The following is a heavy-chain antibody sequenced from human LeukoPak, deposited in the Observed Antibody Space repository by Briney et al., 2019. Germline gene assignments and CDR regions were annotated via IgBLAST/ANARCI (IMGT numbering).Heavy chain of an antibody. V-gene: IGHV3-9*01. J-gene: IGHJ6*02. CDR3: AKEDGVVAALTHYYYGMDV. D-gene: IGHD2-15*01. CDR2: ISWNSGSI. Sequence: GGSLRLSCAASGCTFDDYAMHWVRQAPGKGLEWVSGISWNSGSIGYADSVKGRFTISRDNAKNSLYLQMNSLRAEDTALYYCAKEDGVVAALTHYYYGMDVWGQGTTVTVSS. CDR1: GCTFDDYA.